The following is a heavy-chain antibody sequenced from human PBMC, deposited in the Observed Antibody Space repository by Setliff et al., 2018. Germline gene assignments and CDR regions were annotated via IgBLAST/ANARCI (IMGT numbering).Heavy chain of an antibody. J-gene: IGHJ5*02. CDR1: GYSFSTCW. D-gene: IGHD3-10*01. CDR2: IYPGDSIT. Sequence: GESLKISCKGSGYSFSTCWIGWVRQMPGKGLEWMGIIYPGDSITRYSPSFQGQVTISVDKSINTAYLQWSSLRASDTAIYYCARHPYYYGTGTYLDNNNRWFDPWGQGTLVTVPS. V-gene: IGHV5-51*01. CDR3: ARHPYYYGTGTYLDNNNRWFDP.